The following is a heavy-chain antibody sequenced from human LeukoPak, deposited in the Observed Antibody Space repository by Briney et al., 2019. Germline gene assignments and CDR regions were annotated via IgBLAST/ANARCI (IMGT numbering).Heavy chain of an antibody. J-gene: IGHJ5*02. D-gene: IGHD5-12*01. CDR1: GYTFTDYY. CDR3: ARGATAQYFDP. Sequence: GAPVKVSCKASGYTFTDYYIHWVRQAPGQGLEWMGWINPRSGGTNSAQRFQGRVTMTRDTSIDTAYMELTRLTSDDTAVYYCARGATAQYFDPWGQGTLVTVSS. CDR2: INPRSGGT. V-gene: IGHV1-2*02.